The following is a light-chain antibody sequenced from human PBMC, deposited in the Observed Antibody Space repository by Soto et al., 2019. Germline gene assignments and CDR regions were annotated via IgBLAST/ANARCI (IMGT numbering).Light chain of an antibody. CDR2: EAT. CDR3: CSLEGNSALLV. CDR1: SSDVGGYDH. J-gene: IGLJ2*01. Sequence: QSALTQPASVSGSPGQSITISCTGTSSDVGGYDHVAWYQQHPGKAPKLMIYEATKRPSGVSDRFSGSKSGYTASLTISGLRAEDEADYYCCSLEGNSALLVFGGGTKLTVL. V-gene: IGLV2-23*01.